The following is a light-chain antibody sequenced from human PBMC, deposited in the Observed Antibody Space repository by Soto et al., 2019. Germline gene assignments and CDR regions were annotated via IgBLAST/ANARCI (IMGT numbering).Light chain of an antibody. CDR2: DAS. CDR3: QQSYITPVT. J-gene: IGKJ5*01. Sequence: AIQLTQSPSSLSASVGDRVAITCRASQGISSGLAWYQQKPGKAPKLLIYDASSLESGVPSRFSGSGSGTGFTLTISSLQPEDFATYHCQQSYITPVTFGQGTRLEIK. CDR1: QGISSG. V-gene: IGKV1-13*02.